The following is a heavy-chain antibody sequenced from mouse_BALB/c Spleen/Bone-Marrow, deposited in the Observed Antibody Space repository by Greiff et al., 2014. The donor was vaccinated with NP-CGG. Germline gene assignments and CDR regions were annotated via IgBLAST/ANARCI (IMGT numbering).Heavy chain of an antibody. J-gene: IGHJ2*01. V-gene: IGHV2-9*02. D-gene: IGHD4-1*01. CDR3: ARERDLTLDY. CDR1: GFSLTGYG. CDR2: IWAGGST. Sequence: VQLVESGPGLVAPSQSLSITCTVSGFSLTGYGVHWVRQPPGKGLEWLGVIWAGGSTDYNSALMSRLSINKDNPKSQVFLKMNSLQTDDTAMYYCARERDLTLDYWGQGTTLTVSS.